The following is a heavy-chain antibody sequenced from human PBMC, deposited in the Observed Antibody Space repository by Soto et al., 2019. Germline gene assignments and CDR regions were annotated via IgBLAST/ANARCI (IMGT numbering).Heavy chain of an antibody. V-gene: IGHV1-2*02. Sequence: QVQLVQSGPEVGKPGASVKVSCKASGYTFTGYYLHWVRQAPGQGLEWMGYINPDSGRTRYAQKFQGTVTMTRDTSITTASLELSSLKYDDSAIFYCALSFSQTKIDVWGQGTAVIVSS. CDR3: ALSFSQTKIDV. CDR1: GYTFTGYY. CDR2: INPDSGRT. J-gene: IGHJ6*01.